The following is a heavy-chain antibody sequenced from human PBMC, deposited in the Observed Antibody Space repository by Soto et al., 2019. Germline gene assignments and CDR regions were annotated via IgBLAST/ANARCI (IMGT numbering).Heavy chain of an antibody. Sequence: QVQLVQSGAEVKKPGASVKVSCKASGYTFNSYGISWVRQAPGHGLEWMGWISAYNGNTNYAQKLQGRVTMTTDTSKSTAYRELRSLRSDDTAVYYCARDRSNYVAHYGMDVWGQGTTVTVSS. CDR1: GYTFNSYG. V-gene: IGHV1-18*01. J-gene: IGHJ6*02. CDR2: ISAYNGNT. D-gene: IGHD4-4*01. CDR3: ARDRSNYVAHYGMDV.